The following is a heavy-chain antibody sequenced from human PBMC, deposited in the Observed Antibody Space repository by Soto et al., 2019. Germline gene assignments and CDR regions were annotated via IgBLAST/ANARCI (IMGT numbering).Heavy chain of an antibody. D-gene: IGHD2-15*01. Sequence: QVQLQQWGAGLLKPSETLSLTCAVYGGSFSGYYWSWIRQPPGKGLEWIGEINHSGSTNYNPSLKSRVTISVDTSKNQFSLKLSSVTAADTAVYYCERRRNRYCSGGSCSFDIWGQGTMVTVSS. CDR1: GGSFSGYY. CDR3: ERRRNRYCSGGSCSFDI. J-gene: IGHJ3*02. V-gene: IGHV4-34*01. CDR2: INHSGST.